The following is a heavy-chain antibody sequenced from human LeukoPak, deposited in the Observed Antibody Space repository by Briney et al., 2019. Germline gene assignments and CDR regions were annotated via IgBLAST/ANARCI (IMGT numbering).Heavy chain of an antibody. CDR3: ASYQEQSDIVVVPAAS. CDR1: GYTFTGYF. V-gene: IGHV1-2*02. Sequence: ASVKVSCRASGYTFTGYFLYWVRQAPGQGLEWMGWINPNSGGTNYAEKFQGRVTMTRDTSITTAYMELSRLRSDDTAVYYCASYQEQSDIVVVPAASWGQGTLVTVSS. CDR2: INPNSGGT. D-gene: IGHD2-2*01. J-gene: IGHJ5*02.